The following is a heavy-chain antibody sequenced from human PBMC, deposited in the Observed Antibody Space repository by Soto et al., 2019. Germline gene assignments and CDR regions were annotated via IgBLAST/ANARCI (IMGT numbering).Heavy chain of an antibody. CDR3: TVLPLYYDIWSGYYH. Sequence: GGSLRLSCAVSGFNFNNDWMNWVRQAPGKGLEWVGRIKSKTDGGTTDYAAPVKGRFTISRDDSKNTLYLQMNSLKTADTAVYYCTVLPLYYDIWSGYYHWGQGTLVTVSS. D-gene: IGHD3-3*01. J-gene: IGHJ5*02. V-gene: IGHV3-15*07. CDR2: IKSKTDGGTT. CDR1: GFNFNNDW.